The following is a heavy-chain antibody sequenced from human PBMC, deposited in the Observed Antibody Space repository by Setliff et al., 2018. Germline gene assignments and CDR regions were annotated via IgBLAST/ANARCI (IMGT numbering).Heavy chain of an antibody. V-gene: IGHV4-39*07. J-gene: IGHJ4*02. Sequence: PSETLSLTCTVSGASVSGNSYYWGWIRQPPGKGLEWIGSMYYGGGGSTYYNASLKSRVTISVDTSKNQFSLKLNSVTAADTAVYYCARAPRYFDPTGSYFDYWCQGTLGTSPQ. CDR2: MYYGGGGST. CDR3: ARAPRYFDPTGSYFDY. D-gene: IGHD3-9*01. CDR1: GASVSGNSYY.